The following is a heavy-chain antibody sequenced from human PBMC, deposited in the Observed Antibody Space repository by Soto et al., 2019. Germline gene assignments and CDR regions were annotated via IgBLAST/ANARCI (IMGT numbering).Heavy chain of an antibody. CDR2: INTGNGNT. Sequence: QVQLVQSGAEGKKPGPSVKVSCKASGYNSTMYARIWVRQPPGQRPEWMGWINTGNGNTKYSPKLQGRVTITRDTSASTAYMELSSLKSEDTAVYYCARGERLYYAYYGMDVWGQGSTVTVSS. D-gene: IGHD2-21*01. V-gene: IGHV1-3*04. CDR3: ARGERLYYAYYGMDV. CDR1: GYNSTMYA. J-gene: IGHJ6*02.